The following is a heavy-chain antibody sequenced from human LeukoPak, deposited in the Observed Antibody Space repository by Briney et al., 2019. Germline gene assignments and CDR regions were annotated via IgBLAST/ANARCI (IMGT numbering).Heavy chain of an antibody. CDR3: ARLVAATEYYYYYMDV. V-gene: IGHV3-48*03. J-gene: IGHJ6*03. CDR1: GFTFSSYE. CDR2: IGNSGSTI. D-gene: IGHD2-15*01. Sequence: GGSLRLSCEASGFTFSSYEMNWVRQAPGKGLEWVSYIGNSGSTIYYADSVKGRFTISRDNAKNSLYLQMHSLRAEDTAVYYCARLVAATEYYYYYMDVWGKGTTVTISS.